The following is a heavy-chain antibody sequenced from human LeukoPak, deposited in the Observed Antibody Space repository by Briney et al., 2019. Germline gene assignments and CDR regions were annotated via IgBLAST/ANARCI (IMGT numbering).Heavy chain of an antibody. D-gene: IGHD3-10*01. J-gene: IGHJ4*02. CDR3: ARKAYYGAGSYSDY. CDR2: ISYDGGKI. Sequence: PLGSLRLSCADPGSTFSSYAMRRVRQAPGKGLGRVAVISYDGGKIYYADSVKGGFTISRDTTTNTLYLQMNSVRAEDTAVYYCARKAYYGAGSYSDYWGQGTLVTVSS. V-gene: IGHV3-30-3*01. CDR1: GSTFSSYA.